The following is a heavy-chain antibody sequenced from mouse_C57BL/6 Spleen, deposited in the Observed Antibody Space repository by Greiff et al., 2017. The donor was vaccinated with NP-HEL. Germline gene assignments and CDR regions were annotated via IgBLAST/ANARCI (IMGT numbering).Heavy chain of an antibody. J-gene: IGHJ1*03. CDR3: ARSYYGNYFDV. Sequence: VQLQQSGAELVRPGTSVKMSCKASGYTFTNYWIGWAKQRPGHGLEWIGDIYPGGGYTNYNEKFKGKATLTADKSSSTAYMQFSSLTSEDSAIYYCARSYYGNYFDVWGTGTTVTVSS. D-gene: IGHD2-1*01. V-gene: IGHV1-63*01. CDR2: IYPGGGYT. CDR1: GYTFTNYW.